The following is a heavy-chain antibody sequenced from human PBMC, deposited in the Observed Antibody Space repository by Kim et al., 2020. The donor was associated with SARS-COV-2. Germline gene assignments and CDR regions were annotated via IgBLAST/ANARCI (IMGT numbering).Heavy chain of an antibody. Sequence: GESLKISCKGSGYSFTSFWITWVRQMPGKGLEWMGRIDPSDSYTNYSPSFQGHVTISADTSITTAYLQWSSLKDSDTAMYYCARLYYFGSGSYYIQYGLDVWGQGTSVTVSS. CDR1: GYSFTSFW. D-gene: IGHD3-10*01. V-gene: IGHV5-10-1*01. J-gene: IGHJ6*02. CDR3: ARLYYFGSGSYYIQYGLDV. CDR2: IDPSDSYT.